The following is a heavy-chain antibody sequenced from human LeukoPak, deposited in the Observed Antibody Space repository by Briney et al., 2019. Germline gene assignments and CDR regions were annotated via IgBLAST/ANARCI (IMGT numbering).Heavy chain of an antibody. CDR2: IYYSGST. V-gene: IGHV4-39*01. Sequence: PETLSLTCTVSGGSISSSSYYWGWIRQPPGKGLEWIGSIYYSGSTYYNPSLKSRVTISVDTSKNQFSLKLSSVTAADTAVYYCARHIRVTAAAGKYYFDYWGQGTLVTVSS. J-gene: IGHJ4*02. D-gene: IGHD6-13*01. CDR1: GGSISSSSYY. CDR3: ARHIRVTAAAGKYYFDY.